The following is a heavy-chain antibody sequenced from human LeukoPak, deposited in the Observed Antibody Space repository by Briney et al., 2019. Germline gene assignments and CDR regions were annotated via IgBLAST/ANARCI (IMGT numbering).Heavy chain of an antibody. J-gene: IGHJ4*02. D-gene: IGHD6-19*01. Sequence: QPGGSLRLSCAASGFTFSSYAMHWVRQAPGKGLEWVAVISYDGSNKYYADSVKGRFTISRDNSKNTLYLQMNSLRAEGTAVYYCVREGSGWSRYYFDYWGQGTLVSVSS. CDR3: VREGSGWSRYYFDY. V-gene: IGHV3-30*04. CDR2: ISYDGSNK. CDR1: GFTFSSYA.